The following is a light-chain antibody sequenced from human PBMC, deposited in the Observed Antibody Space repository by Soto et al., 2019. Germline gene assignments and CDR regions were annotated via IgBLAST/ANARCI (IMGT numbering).Light chain of an antibody. J-gene: IGKJ5*01. CDR3: QQANSFPNT. CDR1: QGISSW. CDR2: AAS. Sequence: DVPMTQSPSSVSASVGDRVTITCRASQGISSWLAWYQQKPGKAPKLLIYAASSLQSEVPSRFSGSGSGTDFALTISRLHPEEFATYNCQQANSFPNTFGLGTRLEIK. V-gene: IGKV1-12*01.